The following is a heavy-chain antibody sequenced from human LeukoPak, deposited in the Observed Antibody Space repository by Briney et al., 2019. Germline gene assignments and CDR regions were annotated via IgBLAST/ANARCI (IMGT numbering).Heavy chain of an antibody. Sequence: EASVKVSCKASGGTFSSYAISWVRQAPGQGLEWMGGIIPIFGTANYAQKFQGRVTITADESTSTAYMELSSLRSEDTAVYYCARGYCSSAWYDYWGQGTLVTVSS. CDR2: IIPIFGTA. CDR3: ARGYCSSAWYDY. D-gene: IGHD2-2*01. V-gene: IGHV1-69*13. CDR1: GGTFSSYA. J-gene: IGHJ4*02.